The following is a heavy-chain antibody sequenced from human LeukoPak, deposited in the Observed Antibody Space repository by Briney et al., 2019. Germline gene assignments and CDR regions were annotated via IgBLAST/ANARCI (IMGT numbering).Heavy chain of an antibody. Sequence: PSETLSLTCTVSGASISSYYWSWIRQPPGKGLEWIGYITYSGSTKYNPSLKSRVTMSVDTSKNQFSLRLSPVTAADTAVFYCARDLDYDSSLSDAFDIWGQGTMVTVSS. V-gene: IGHV4-59*01. CDR1: GASISSYY. J-gene: IGHJ3*02. CDR3: ARDLDYDSSLSDAFDI. CDR2: ITYSGST. D-gene: IGHD3-22*01.